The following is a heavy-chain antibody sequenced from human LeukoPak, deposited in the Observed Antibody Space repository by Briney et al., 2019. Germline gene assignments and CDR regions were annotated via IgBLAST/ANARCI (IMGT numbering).Heavy chain of an antibody. CDR3: ARGGGVRWLQSPHLGY. D-gene: IGHD5-24*01. CDR1: GYTFTSYD. J-gene: IGHJ4*02. V-gene: IGHV1-8*01. CDR2: MNPNSGNT. Sequence: ASVKVSCKASGYTFTSYDINWVRQATGQGLEWMGWMNPNSGNTGYAQKFQGRVTMTRNTSISTAYMELSSLRSEDTAVYYCARGGGVRWLQSPHLGYWGQGTLVTVSS.